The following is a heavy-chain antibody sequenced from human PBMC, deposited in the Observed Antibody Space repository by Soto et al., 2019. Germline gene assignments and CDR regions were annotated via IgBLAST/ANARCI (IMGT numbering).Heavy chain of an antibody. Sequence: GGSLRLSCAASGFTFSSYWMSWVRQAPGKGLEWVANIKQDGSEKYYVDSVKGRFTISRDNAKNSLYLQMNSLRAEDTAVYYCARDGGRAAAGTYHYYYGMDVWGQGTTVTVSS. CDR3: ARDGGRAAAGTYHYYYGMDV. J-gene: IGHJ6*02. V-gene: IGHV3-7*03. CDR1: GFTFSSYW. D-gene: IGHD6-13*01. CDR2: IKQDGSEK.